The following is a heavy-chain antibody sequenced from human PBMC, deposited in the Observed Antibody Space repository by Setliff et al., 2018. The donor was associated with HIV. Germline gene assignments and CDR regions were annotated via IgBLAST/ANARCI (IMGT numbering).Heavy chain of an antibody. CDR3: AGNQNWNGHAFPYIDV. CDR1: GGSISSSSFY. J-gene: IGHJ6*03. D-gene: IGHD3-3*01. Sequence: PSETLSLTCNVSGGSISSSSFYWAWLRQPPGKEPEWIASIYYNTRTYYNLSLRSRVTISVDTSKNLFSLKMTSVTAADTAVYYCAGNQNWNGHAFPYIDVWGKGTTVTVSS. CDR2: IYYNTRT. V-gene: IGHV4-39*02.